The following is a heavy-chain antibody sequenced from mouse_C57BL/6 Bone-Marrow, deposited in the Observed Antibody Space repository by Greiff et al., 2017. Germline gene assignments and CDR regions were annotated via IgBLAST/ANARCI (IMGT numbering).Heavy chain of an antibody. V-gene: IGHV1-55*01. CDR1: GYTFTIYW. CDR2: IYPGSGST. CDR3: ARRGFDY. Sequence: SGAELVKPGASVKMSCKASGYTFTIYWITWVKQRPGQGLEWIGDIYPGSGSTNYNEKFKSKATLTVDTSSSTAYMQLSSLTSADSAVYYCARRGFDYWGQGTTLTVSS. J-gene: IGHJ2*01.